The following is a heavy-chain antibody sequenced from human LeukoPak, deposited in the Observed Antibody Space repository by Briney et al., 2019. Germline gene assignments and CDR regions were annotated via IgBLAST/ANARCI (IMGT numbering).Heavy chain of an antibody. CDR1: GGSFSGYY. V-gene: IGHV3-23*01. Sequence: PSETLSLTCAVYGGSFSGYYWSWIRQPPGKGLEWVAGISDSGGNTKYADSVKGRFTISRDNPKNTLYLQMNSLRAEDTAVYFCAKRGVVIRVILVGFHKEAYYFESWGQGALVTVSS. J-gene: IGHJ4*02. CDR3: AKRGVVIRVILVGFHKEAYYFES. CDR2: ISDSGGNT. D-gene: IGHD3/OR15-3a*01.